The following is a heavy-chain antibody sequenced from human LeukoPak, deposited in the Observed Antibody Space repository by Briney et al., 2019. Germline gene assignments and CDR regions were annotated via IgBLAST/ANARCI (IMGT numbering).Heavy chain of an antibody. J-gene: IGHJ6*03. Sequence: GGSLRLSCAASGFTFSDNYMSWIRQAPGKGLEWVSYISSSGLTIYYADSVKGRFTISRDNAKNSLYLQMNSLRAEDTAVYYCARDKGGYYYYYIDVWGKGTTVTVSS. V-gene: IGHV3-11*04. CDR1: GFTFSDNY. CDR3: ARDKGGYYYYYIDV. CDR2: ISSSGLTI.